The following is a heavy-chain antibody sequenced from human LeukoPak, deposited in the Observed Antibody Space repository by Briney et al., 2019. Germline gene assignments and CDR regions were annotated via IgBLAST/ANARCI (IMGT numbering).Heavy chain of an antibody. Sequence: GSLRLSCALSGFTFSAHYIDWVRQPPGKGLEWIGEIYHSGSTNYNPSLKSRVTISVDKSKNQFSLKLSSVTAADTAVYYCARGRNYDILTGSYYGMDVWGQGTTVTVSS. CDR1: GFTFSAHY. V-gene: IGHV4-4*02. CDR3: ARGRNYDILTGSYYGMDV. J-gene: IGHJ6*02. D-gene: IGHD3-9*01. CDR2: IYHSGST.